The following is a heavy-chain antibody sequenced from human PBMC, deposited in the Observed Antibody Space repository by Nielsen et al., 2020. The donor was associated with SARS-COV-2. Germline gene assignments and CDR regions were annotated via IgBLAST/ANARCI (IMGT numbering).Heavy chain of an antibody. CDR1: GFTFDDYG. CDR2: INWNGGST. J-gene: IGHJ5*02. D-gene: IGHD3-3*01. Sequence: GESLKISCAASGFTFDDYGMSWVRQAPGKGLEWVSGINWNGGSTGYADSVKGRFTISRDNAKSSLYLQMNSLRAEDTALYHCARDKSPYDFWSGYLGFDPWGQGTLVTVSS. V-gene: IGHV3-20*01. CDR3: ARDKSPYDFWSGYLGFDP.